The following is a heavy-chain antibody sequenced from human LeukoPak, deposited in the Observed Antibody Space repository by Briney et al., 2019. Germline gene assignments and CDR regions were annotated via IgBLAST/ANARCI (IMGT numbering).Heavy chain of an antibody. CDR2: ISYDGSNK. V-gene: IGHV3-30-3*01. CDR3: AREQGVRGVMAFDY. CDR1: GFTFSSYA. D-gene: IGHD3-10*01. Sequence: GRSLRLSCAASGFTFSSYAMHWVRQAPGKGLEWVAVISYDGSNKYYADSVKGRFTISRDNSKNTLYLQMNSLRAEDTAVYYCAREQGVRGVMAFDYWGQETLVTVSS. J-gene: IGHJ4*02.